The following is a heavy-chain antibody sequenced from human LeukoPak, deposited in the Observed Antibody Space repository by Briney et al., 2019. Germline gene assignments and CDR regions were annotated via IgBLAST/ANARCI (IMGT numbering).Heavy chain of an antibody. V-gene: IGHV3-21*01. D-gene: IGHD6-13*01. CDR2: ISSSSSYI. J-gene: IGHJ4*02. CDR1: GFTFSSYS. CDR3: ARTRRHSSSHYFDY. Sequence: PGGSLRLSCAASGFTFSSYSMNWVRQAPGKGLEWVSSISSSSSYIYYADSVKGRFTISRDNATNSLYLQMNSLRAEDTAVYYCARTRRHSSSHYFDYWGQGTLVTVSS.